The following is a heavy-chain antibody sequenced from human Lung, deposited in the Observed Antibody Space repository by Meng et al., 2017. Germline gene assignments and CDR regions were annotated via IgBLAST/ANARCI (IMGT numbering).Heavy chain of an antibody. CDR2: MDYSRRT. CDR1: GASVRSGSHY. J-gene: IGHJ4*02. CDR3: AVGPWELDF. D-gene: IGHD1-26*01. Sequence: QGELQGSGPCLVGLSESLSLSVPVSGASVRSGSHYWSWRRQPPGKGLEWIAYMDYSRRTNYSPSLKSRGTMSTDTSKNQLSLKPSSVTAADTAVYYCAVGPWELDFWGQGTLVTVSS. V-gene: IGHV4-61*01.